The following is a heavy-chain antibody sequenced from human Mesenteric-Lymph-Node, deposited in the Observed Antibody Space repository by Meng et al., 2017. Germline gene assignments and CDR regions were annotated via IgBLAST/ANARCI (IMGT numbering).Heavy chain of an antibody. CDR1: GFTFSSYE. D-gene: IGHD2-15*01. Sequence: GESLKISCAASGFTFSSYEMNWVRQAPGKGLEWVSYISSSGSTIYYADSVKGRFTISRDNAKNSLYLQMNSLRAEDTAVYYCARRGYCSGGSCYSFDYYYGMDVWGQGTTVTVSS. V-gene: IGHV3-48*03. J-gene: IGHJ6*02. CDR3: ARRGYCSGGSCYSFDYYYGMDV. CDR2: ISSSGSTI.